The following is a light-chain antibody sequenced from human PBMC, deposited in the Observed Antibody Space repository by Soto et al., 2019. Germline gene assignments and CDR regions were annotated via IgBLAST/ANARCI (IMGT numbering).Light chain of an antibody. CDR1: QNVNSN. J-gene: IGKJ1*01. CDR3: HHYNNWPRT. CDR2: GAS. Sequence: EICITQSPASLSVSPGEIASLSCGASQNVNSNLAWYQQKPGQAPRFLIYGASTRATGIPARFSGSGSGTEFTLTISSLQSEDFAVYYCHHYNNWPRTFGQGTKVDIK. V-gene: IGKV3-15*01.